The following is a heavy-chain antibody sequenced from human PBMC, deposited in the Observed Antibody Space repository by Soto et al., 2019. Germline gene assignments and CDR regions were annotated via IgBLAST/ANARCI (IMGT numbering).Heavy chain of an antibody. CDR2: IYYSGST. D-gene: IGHD3-10*01. V-gene: IGHV4-59*01. CDR1: GGSISSYY. Sequence: SETLSLTCTVSGGSISSYYWSWIRQPPGKGLEWIGYIYYSGSTNYNPSLKSRVTISVDTSKNQFSLKLSSVTAADTAVYYCARVRGVGELLYWFDPWGQGTLVTVPS. J-gene: IGHJ5*02. CDR3: ARVRGVGELLYWFDP.